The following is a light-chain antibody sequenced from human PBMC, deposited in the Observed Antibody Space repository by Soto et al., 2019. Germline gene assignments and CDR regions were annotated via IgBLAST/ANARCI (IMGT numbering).Light chain of an antibody. V-gene: IGLV1-44*01. J-gene: IGLJ3*02. CDR1: SSNIGRDT. CDR3: AVWDDSLNGLWV. CDR2: SNN. Sequence: QSVLTQPPSASGTPGQRVIISCSGSSSNIGRDTVNWYRQFPGTAPKLLIYSNNQRPSGVPDRFSGSKSGTSASLAISGLQSEEEADYYCAVWDDSLNGLWVFGGGTQLTVL.